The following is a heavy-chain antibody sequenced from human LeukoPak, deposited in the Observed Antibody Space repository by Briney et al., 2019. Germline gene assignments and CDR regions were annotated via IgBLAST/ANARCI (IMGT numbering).Heavy chain of an antibody. Sequence: GGSLRLSCAASGFSFNKYRMHWVRQAPGKGLEGVGLIYSDGRNKYYADSVKGRFTIARDNSKDTLYLQMSGLRAEDTAVYYCAREKSMAGIGGADFWGQGTLVTVSS. CDR3: AREKSMAGIGGADF. D-gene: IGHD3-16*01. CDR2: IYSDGRNK. CDR1: GFSFNKYR. V-gene: IGHV3-33*01. J-gene: IGHJ4*02.